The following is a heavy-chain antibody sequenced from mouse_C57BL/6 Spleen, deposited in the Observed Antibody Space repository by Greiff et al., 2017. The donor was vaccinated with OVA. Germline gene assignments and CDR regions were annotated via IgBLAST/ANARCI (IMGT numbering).Heavy chain of an antibody. CDR3: ARLGSMYGYDGFDY. Sequence: QVQLQQPGAELVRPGSSVKLSCKASGYTFTSYWMHWVKQRPIQGLEWIGNIDPSDSETHYNQKFKDKATLTVDKSSSTAYMQLSSLTSEDSAVYDCARLGSMYGYDGFDYWGQGTTLTVSA. CDR2: IDPSDSET. CDR1: GYTFTSYW. D-gene: IGHD2-2*01. V-gene: IGHV1-52*01. J-gene: IGHJ2*01.